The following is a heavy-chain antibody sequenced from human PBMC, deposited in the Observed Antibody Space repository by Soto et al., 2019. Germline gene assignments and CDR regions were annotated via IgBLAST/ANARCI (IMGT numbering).Heavy chain of an antibody. CDR1: GGSISSSSYY. Sequence: QLQLQESGPGLVKPSETLSLTCTVPGGSISSSSYYWGWIRQPPGKGLEWIGNIYYSGSTYYNPSLKSRVTISVDTSKNQFSLKLTSVTAADTAVYYCARDDPKLLLDYWGQGTLVTVSS. CDR2: IYYSGST. D-gene: IGHD2-15*01. V-gene: IGHV4-39*02. J-gene: IGHJ4*02. CDR3: ARDDPKLLLDY.